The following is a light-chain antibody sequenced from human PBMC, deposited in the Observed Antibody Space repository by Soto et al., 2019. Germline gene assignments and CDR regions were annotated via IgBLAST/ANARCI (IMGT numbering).Light chain of an antibody. CDR1: QALNTR. CDR2: GAS. J-gene: IGKJ4*01. V-gene: IGKV3-11*01. Sequence: EIVLTQSPATLSAFPGDRVTLSCRASQALNTRLAWYQHKPGQAPRLLISGASTRATGIPVRFSGSGSGTEFTLTISSLEPEDFAVYYCQQRSNWPPNTFGGGTKVDIK. CDR3: QQRSNWPPNT.